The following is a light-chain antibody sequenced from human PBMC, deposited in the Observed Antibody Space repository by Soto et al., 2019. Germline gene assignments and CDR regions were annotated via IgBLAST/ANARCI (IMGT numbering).Light chain of an antibody. Sequence: DIQMTQSPSTLYSSFGDRVTITCRASQTISSWLAWYQQKPGKAPKLLIYAASTLESGVSSRFSVRGSGTEFTLTINRLKTEDFATYYCQQYKSYLRTFCQGTKVDIK. CDR1: QTISSW. CDR2: AAS. V-gene: IGKV1-5*01. CDR3: QQYKSYLRT. J-gene: IGKJ1*01.